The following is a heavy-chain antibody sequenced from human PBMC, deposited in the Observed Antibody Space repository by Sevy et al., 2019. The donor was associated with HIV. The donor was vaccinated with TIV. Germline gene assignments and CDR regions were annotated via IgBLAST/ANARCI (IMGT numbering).Heavy chain of an antibody. CDR1: GSTFNSYA. CDR2: ISTGGGFT. V-gene: IGHV3-23*01. CDR3: AKDFLSPNYYGTQFDF. D-gene: IGHD3-10*01. Sequence: GGSLRLSCATSGSTFNSYAMSWVRQAPGKGLEWVSTISTGGGFTYYADSVKGRFSISRDNFNNTLFLQMNSLRADDTAMYYCAKDFLSPNYYGTQFDFWGQGTVVTVSS. J-gene: IGHJ4*02.